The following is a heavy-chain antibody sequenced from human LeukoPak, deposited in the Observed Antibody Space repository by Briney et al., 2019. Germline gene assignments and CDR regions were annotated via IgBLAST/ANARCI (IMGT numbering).Heavy chain of an antibody. V-gene: IGHV3-66*02. Sequence: GGSLRLSCAASGFTFSSNYMSWVRQAPGKGLEWVSVIYSGGSTYYADSVKGRFTISRDNSKNTLYLQMNSLRAEDTAVYYCARGNIVVVPAAIASYYFDYWGQGTLVTVSS. J-gene: IGHJ4*02. CDR1: GFTFSSNY. CDR3: ARGNIVVVPAAIASYYFDY. D-gene: IGHD2-2*01. CDR2: IYSGGST.